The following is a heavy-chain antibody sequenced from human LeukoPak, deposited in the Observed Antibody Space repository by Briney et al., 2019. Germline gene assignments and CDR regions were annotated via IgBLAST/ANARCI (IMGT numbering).Heavy chain of an antibody. CDR2: ISSSSSTI. CDR3: ARVGSSWYIAY. J-gene: IGHJ4*02. D-gene: IGHD6-13*01. V-gene: IGHV3-48*04. CDR1: GFTFSSYS. Sequence: GGSLRLSFAASGFTFSSYSMNWVRQAPGKGLEWVSYISSSSSTIYYADSVKGRFTISRDNAKNSLSLQMNSLRAEDTAVYYCARVGSSWYIAYWGQGTLVTVSS.